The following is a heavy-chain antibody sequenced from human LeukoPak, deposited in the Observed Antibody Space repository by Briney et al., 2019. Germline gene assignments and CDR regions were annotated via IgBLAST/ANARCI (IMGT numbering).Heavy chain of an antibody. J-gene: IGHJ1*01. Sequence: PSETLSLTCAVSGGSISSSNWWSWVRQPPGKGLEWIGEIYHSGSTNYNPSLKSRVTISVDTSKNQFSLKLSSVTAADTAVYYCARARPWTGYSSALGYFQHWGQGTLVTVSS. D-gene: IGHD3/OR15-3a*01. CDR2: IYHSGST. V-gene: IGHV4-4*02. CDR3: ARARPWTGYSSALGYFQH. CDR1: GGSISSSNW.